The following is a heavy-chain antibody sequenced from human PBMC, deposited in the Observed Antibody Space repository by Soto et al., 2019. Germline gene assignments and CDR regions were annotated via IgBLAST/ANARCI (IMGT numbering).Heavy chain of an antibody. J-gene: IGHJ4*02. CDR1: GGSMRNYF. CDR3: ARACSSNSCYDVFDY. D-gene: IGHD2-2*01. CDR2: IHYSGTT. Sequence: SETLSLTCTVSGGSMRNYFWTWIRQPPGKGLEWIGYIHYSGTTSFFPSYNPSLRSRVTISEDTSKNQFSLKLLSVTTADTAVYFCARACSSNSCYDVFDYWGQGTLVTVSS. V-gene: IGHV4-59*01.